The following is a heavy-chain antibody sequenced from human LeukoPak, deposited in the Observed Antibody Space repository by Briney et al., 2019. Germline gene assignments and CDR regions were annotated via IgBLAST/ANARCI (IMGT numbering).Heavy chain of an antibody. J-gene: IGHJ4*02. CDR2: ISDTGYYI. Sequence: PGGSLRLSCAASGFTFSRYSMNWVRQAPGKGLEWVSSISDTGYYIYYADSVKGRFTISRDNAKNSLSLQMNNLRADDTGIYYCANHFACGATTCPSFDHWGQGTLVTVSS. CDR3: ANHFACGATTCPSFDH. CDR1: GFTFSRYS. D-gene: IGHD2-21*01. V-gene: IGHV3-21*01.